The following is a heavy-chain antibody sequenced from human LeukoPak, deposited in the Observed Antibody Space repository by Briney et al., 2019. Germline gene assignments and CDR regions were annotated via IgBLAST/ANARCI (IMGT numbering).Heavy chain of an antibody. J-gene: IGHJ3*02. CDR2: IYTSGST. Sequence: SETLSLTCTVSGGSISSGSYYWSWIRQPAGKGLEWIGRIYTSGSTNYNPSLTSRVTISVDASKNQLSLKLSSVTAADTAVYSCARTLPDDVFEIWGQGTMVTVSS. D-gene: IGHD1-26*01. CDR1: GGSISSGSYY. CDR3: ARTLPDDVFEI. V-gene: IGHV4-61*02.